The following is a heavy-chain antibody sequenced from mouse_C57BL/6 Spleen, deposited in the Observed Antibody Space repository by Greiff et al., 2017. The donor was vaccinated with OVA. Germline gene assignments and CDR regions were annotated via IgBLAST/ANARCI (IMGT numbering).Heavy chain of an antibody. CDR1: GYTFTDYN. D-gene: IGHD1-1*01. CDR3: ARSNGYYFDD. V-gene: IGHV1-22*01. Sequence: VQLQQSGPELVKPGASVKMSCKASGYTFTDYNMHWVKQSPGKSLEWIGYINPNNGGTSYTPKFKGKATLTVNKASSTAYMELRSLTSEDSAVYYCARSNGYYFDDWGQGTTLTVSS. CDR2: INPNNGGT. J-gene: IGHJ2*01.